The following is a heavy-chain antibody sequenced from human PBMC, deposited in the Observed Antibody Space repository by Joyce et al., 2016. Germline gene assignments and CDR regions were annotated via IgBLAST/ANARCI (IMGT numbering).Heavy chain of an antibody. V-gene: IGHV3-74*01. CDR3: AGVFDY. CDR1: GSTFNNLW. Sequence: EVQLVESGGGLVQPGGSLRLSCVVSGSTFNNLWIHWVRQAPGNGLLWVSGIKDDGISTFYADSVKGRFTISRDDAKNTVYLQMNSLRAEDTALYYCAGVFDYWGQGTLVTVSS. CDR2: IKDDGIST. J-gene: IGHJ4*02.